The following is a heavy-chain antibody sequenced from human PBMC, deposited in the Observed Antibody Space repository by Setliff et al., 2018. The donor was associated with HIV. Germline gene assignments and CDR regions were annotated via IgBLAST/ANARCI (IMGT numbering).Heavy chain of an antibody. Sequence: ASVKVSCKASGYTFTSYGISWVRQAPGQGLEWMGWINAYNGNTNYAQKLQGRVTMTTDTSTSTAYMELRSLRSDDTAVYYCAKITIFGVVIITFDYWGQGTLVTVSS. V-gene: IGHV1-18*01. CDR1: GYTFTSYG. J-gene: IGHJ4*02. CDR3: AKITIFGVVIITFDY. CDR2: INAYNGNT. D-gene: IGHD3-3*01.